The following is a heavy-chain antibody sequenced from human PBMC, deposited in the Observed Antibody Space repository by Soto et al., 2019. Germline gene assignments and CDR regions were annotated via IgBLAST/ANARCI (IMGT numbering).Heavy chain of an antibody. Sequence: ASVKVSCKASGYTFTSYGISWGRQAPGQGLEWMGWISAYNGNTNYAQKLQGRVTMTTDTSTSTAYMELRSLRSDDTAVYYCARGSGSYVLYYYYGMDVWGQGTTVTVSS. CDR3: ARGSGSYVLYYYYGMDV. J-gene: IGHJ6*02. CDR2: ISAYNGNT. V-gene: IGHV1-18*01. D-gene: IGHD1-26*01. CDR1: GYTFTSYG.